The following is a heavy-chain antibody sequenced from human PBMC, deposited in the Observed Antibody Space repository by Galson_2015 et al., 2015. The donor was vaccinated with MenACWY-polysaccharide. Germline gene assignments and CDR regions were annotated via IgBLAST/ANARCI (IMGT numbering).Heavy chain of an antibody. CDR2: ESRSGTS. CDR1: GFTFSNSG. D-gene: IGHD6-6*01. Sequence: PLRLSCAASGFTFSNSGMAWVRQAPGKGLDWGSAESRSGTSYYAASVKGRFTISRDNSQNTLSLEMNSLRDEDTAVYYCLRGLGSSASKRGLDYWGQGTLVTVSS. CDR3: LRGLGSSASKRGLDY. V-gene: IGHV3-23*01. J-gene: IGHJ4*02.